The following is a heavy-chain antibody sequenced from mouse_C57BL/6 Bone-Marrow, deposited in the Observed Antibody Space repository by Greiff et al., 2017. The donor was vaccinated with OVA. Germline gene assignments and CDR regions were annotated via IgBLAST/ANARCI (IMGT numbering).Heavy chain of an antibody. CDR1: GYTFTDYY. J-gene: IGHJ2*01. Sequence: EVQLQQSGPELVKPGASVKISCKASGYTFTDYYMNWVKQSHGKSLEWIGDINPNNGGTSYNQKFKGKATLTVDKSSSTAYMELRSLTSEDSAVYYCARWGIYDYASYYFDYWGQGTTLTVSS. CDR3: ARWGIYDYASYYFDY. D-gene: IGHD2-4*01. V-gene: IGHV1-26*01. CDR2: INPNNGGT.